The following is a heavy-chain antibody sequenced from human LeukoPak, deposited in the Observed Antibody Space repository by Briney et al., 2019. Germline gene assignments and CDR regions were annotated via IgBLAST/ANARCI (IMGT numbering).Heavy chain of an antibody. CDR1: GYTFTSYY. CDR2: INPSGGST. J-gene: IGHJ4*02. Sequence: ASVKVSCKASGYTFTSYYMHWVRQAPGQGLEWMGIINPSGGSTSYAQKFQGRVTMTRDTFTSTVYMELSSLRSEDTAVYYCATIAGWNTYYDSSGYYGWGQGTLVTVSS. D-gene: IGHD3-22*01. V-gene: IGHV1-46*01. CDR3: ATIAGWNTYYDSSGYYG.